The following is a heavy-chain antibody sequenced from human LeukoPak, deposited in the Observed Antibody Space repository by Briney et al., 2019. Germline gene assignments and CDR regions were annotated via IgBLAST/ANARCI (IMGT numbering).Heavy chain of an antibody. D-gene: IGHD3-22*01. CDR1: GFTVSSNY. CDR3: AALYDSSGPLSAFDI. Sequence: PGGSLRLSCAASGFTVSSNYMSWVRQAPGKGLEWVSVIYSGGSTYYADSVKGRFTISRDNSKNTLYLQMNSLRAEDTAVYYCAALYDSSGPLSAFDIWGQGTMVTVSS. CDR2: IYSGGST. J-gene: IGHJ3*02. V-gene: IGHV3-53*01.